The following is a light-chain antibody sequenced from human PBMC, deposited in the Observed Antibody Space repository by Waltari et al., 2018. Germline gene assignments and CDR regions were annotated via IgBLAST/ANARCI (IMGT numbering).Light chain of an antibody. CDR2: WAS. J-gene: IGKJ2*01. CDR3: QQYYSTPYT. V-gene: IGKV4-1*01. Sequence: IVMTQSPDSLAVSLGERATINCKSSQSVLYTSNNNNDLAWYQQKPGQPPKLVIYWASTRESGVPDRFSGSGSGTDFTLTISSLQAEDVAFYYCQQYYSTPYTFGQGTKLEIK. CDR1: QSVLYTSNNNND.